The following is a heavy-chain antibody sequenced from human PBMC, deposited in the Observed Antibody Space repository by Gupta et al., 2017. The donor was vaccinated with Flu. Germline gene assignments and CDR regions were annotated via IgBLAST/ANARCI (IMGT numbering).Heavy chain of an antibody. D-gene: IGHD3-10*01. CDR1: GGSISTITFS. J-gene: IGHJ3*01. Sequence: LQLQQSGPGLVKPSGTPSLAFSVSGGSISTITFSCGWIRQPPGKGLEWKGSINYSGSSYYNPYLKRRVTRSGDTSKNQFYRKRCSVTAAEKAIYSCEKTHLDASYLIPSLKRADLYNWGPGAMVTVSS. V-gene: IGHV4-39*05. CDR2: INYSGSS. CDR3: EKTHLDASYLIPSLKRADLYN.